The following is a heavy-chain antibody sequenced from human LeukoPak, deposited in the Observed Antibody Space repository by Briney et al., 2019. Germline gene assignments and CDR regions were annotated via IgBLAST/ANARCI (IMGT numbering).Heavy chain of an antibody. J-gene: IGHJ4*02. Sequence: GGSLRLSCTASGFTFGDYAMSWVRQAPGKGLEWVGFIRSKAYGGTTEYAASVKGRFTISRDDSKSIAYLQMNSLKTEDTAVYYCTRAQDIVVVPAALDYWGQGTLVTVSS. CDR3: TRAQDIVVVPAALDY. V-gene: IGHV3-49*04. CDR1: GFTFGDYA. D-gene: IGHD2-2*01. CDR2: IRSKAYGGTT.